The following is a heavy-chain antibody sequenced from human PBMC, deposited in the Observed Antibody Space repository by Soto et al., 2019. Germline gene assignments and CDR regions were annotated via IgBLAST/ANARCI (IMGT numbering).Heavy chain of an antibody. D-gene: IGHD5-12*01. CDR3: EADGCGLAGGGEWLRRGYYYGMDV. J-gene: IGHJ6*02. CDR2: FDPEDGET. Sequence: ASVKVSCKVSGYTLTELSMHWVRQAPGKGLEWMGGFDPEDGETIYAQKFQGRVTMTEDTSKDTAYMELRSLRSEDTAVYYCEADGCGLAGGGEWLRRGYYYGMDVWGQGTTVTVSS. CDR1: GYTLTELS. V-gene: IGHV1-24*01.